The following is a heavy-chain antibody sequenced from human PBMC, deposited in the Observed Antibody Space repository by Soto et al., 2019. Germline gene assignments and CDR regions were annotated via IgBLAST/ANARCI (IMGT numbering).Heavy chain of an antibody. CDR1: GGTFSSYA. CDR2: IIPIFGTA. D-gene: IGHD3-22*01. Sequence: SVKVSCKASGGTFSSYAISWVRQAPGQGLEWMGGIIPIFGTANYAQKFQGRVTITADESTSTAYMELSSLRSEDTAVYYCARTPHYYDGSGYYSPFDYWGQGTLVTVSS. V-gene: IGHV1-69*13. CDR3: ARTPHYYDGSGYYSPFDY. J-gene: IGHJ4*02.